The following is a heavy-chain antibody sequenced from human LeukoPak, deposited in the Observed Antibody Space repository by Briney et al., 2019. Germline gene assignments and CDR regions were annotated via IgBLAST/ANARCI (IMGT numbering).Heavy chain of an antibody. J-gene: IGHJ4*02. CDR2: MKQDGSEK. D-gene: IGHD3-10*01. CDR3: ASSPLELLWFGELSGDY. Sequence: GGSLRLSCAASGFTFSSYWMSWVRQAPGKGLEWVANMKQDGSEKYYVDSVKGRFTISRDNAKNSLYLQMNSLRAEDTAVYYCASSPLELLWFGELSGDYWGQGTLVTVSS. V-gene: IGHV3-7*01. CDR1: GFTFSSYW.